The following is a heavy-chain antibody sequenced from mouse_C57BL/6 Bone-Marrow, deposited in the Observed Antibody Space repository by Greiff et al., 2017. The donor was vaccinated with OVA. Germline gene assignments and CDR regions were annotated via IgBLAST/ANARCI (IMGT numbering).Heavy chain of an antibody. V-gene: IGHV5-12*01. Sequence: EVQGVESGGGLVQPGGSLKLSCAASGFTFSDYYMYWVRQTPEKRLEWVAYISNGGGSTYYPDTVKGRFTISRDNAKNTLYLQMSRLKSEDTAMYYCARLEDYWGQGTSVTVSS. CDR3: ARLEDY. CDR1: GFTFSDYY. CDR2: ISNGGGST. J-gene: IGHJ4*01.